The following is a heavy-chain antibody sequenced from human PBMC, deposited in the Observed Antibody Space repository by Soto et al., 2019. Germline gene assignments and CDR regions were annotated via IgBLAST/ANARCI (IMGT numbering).Heavy chain of an antibody. J-gene: IGHJ5*02. CDR2: IYHSGST. CDR3: ARVPGP. Sequence: SETLSLTCAVSGGSISSGGYSWSWIRQPPGKGLEWIGYIYHSGSTYYNPSLKGRVTISVDRSKNQFSLKLSSVTDADTAVYYCARVPGPWGQGTLVTVSS. CDR1: GGSISSGGYS. V-gene: IGHV4-30-2*01.